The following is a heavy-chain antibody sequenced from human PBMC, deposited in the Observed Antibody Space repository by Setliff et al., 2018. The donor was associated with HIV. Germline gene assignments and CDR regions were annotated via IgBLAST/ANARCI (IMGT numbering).Heavy chain of an antibody. V-gene: IGHV4-4*08. CDR2: IFTNEFT. CDR1: GDSISGFF. D-gene: IGHD1-26*01. J-gene: IGHJ5*02. Sequence: SETLSLTCTVSGDSISGFFWTWFRQPPGKRLEWIGSIFTNEFTYYNPSLKSRVTISADTSNTQFSLKLRSVIAADTAVHYCARDDGPPLRLLEFDPWGQGTLVTVSS. CDR3: ARDDGPPLRLLEFDP.